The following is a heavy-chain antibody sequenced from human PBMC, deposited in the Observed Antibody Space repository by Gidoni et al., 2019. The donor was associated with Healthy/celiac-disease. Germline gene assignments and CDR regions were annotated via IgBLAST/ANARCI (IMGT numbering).Heavy chain of an antibody. CDR2: IIPIFGTA. D-gene: IGHD6-13*01. CDR1: GGTFSSYA. CDR3: ALSPSIAAGPDFDY. J-gene: IGHJ4*02. V-gene: IGHV1-69*01. Sequence: QVHLVQSGAEVKKPGSSVKVSCKASGGTFSSYAISWVRQAPGQGLEWMGGIIPIFGTANYAQKFQGRVTITADEATSTAYMELSSLRSEDTAVYYCALSPSIAAGPDFDYWGQGTLVTVSS.